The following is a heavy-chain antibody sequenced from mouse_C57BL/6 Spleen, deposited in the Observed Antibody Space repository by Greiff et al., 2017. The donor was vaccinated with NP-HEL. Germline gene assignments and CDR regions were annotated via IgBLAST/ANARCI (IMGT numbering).Heavy chain of an antibody. CDR1: GYAFSSSW. V-gene: IGHV1-82*01. J-gene: IGHJ2*01. CDR3: AKEGGIYYGNYVGFDY. D-gene: IGHD2-1*01. Sequence: VQLQQSGPELVKPGASVKISCKASGYAFSSSWMNWVKQRPGKGLEWIGRIYPGDGDTNYNGKFKGKATLTADKSSSTAYMQLSSLTSEASAVSFCAKEGGIYYGNYVGFDYWGQGTTLTVSS. CDR2: IYPGDGDT.